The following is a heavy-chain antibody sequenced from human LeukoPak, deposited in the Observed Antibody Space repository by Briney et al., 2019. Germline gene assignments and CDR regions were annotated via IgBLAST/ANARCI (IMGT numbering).Heavy chain of an antibody. CDR2: IYYSGST. J-gene: IGHJ4*02. Sequence: SETLSLTCTVSGGSISSYYWSWIRQPPGKGLEWIGYIYYSGSTNYNPSLKSRVTISVDTSKNQFSLKLSSVTAADTAVYYCARRSSTRAPFDYWGQGTLVTVSS. D-gene: IGHD2-2*01. CDR1: GGSISSYY. CDR3: ARRSSTRAPFDY. V-gene: IGHV4-59*01.